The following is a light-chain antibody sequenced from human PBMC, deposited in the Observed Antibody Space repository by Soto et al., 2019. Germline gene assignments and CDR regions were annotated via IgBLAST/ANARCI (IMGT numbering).Light chain of an antibody. CDR1: QDISNY. CDR2: DAS. CDR3: QQYSHLIT. Sequence: IQMTQSPSVLSSCVAARVTITCQASQDISNYLNWYQQKLGKAPXLPIYDASNLETGVPSRFSGSRSGTDLTFTISSLQPEDIATYYCQQYSHLITFGQGTRRRL. J-gene: IGKJ5*01. V-gene: IGKV1-33*01.